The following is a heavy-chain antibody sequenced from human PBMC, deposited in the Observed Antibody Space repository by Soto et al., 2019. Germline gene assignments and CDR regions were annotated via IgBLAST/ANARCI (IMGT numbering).Heavy chain of an antibody. J-gene: IGHJ4*02. CDR3: AQDWVGGSDKNYFDY. CDR1: QFTFSDYG. V-gene: IGHV3-30*18. D-gene: IGHD1-26*01. Sequence: HVQLVESGGGVVRPGRSLRLSCATSQFTFSDYGMHWVRQAPGKGLEWVAGISHHGDKQYYVDSVKGRFTISRDNSKKTVYLQLNSLRVEDTAVYYCAQDWVGGSDKNYFDYWGQGTLVTVSS. CDR2: ISHHGDKQ.